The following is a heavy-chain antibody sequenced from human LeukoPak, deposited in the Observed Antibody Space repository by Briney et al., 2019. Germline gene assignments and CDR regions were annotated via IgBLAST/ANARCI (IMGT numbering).Heavy chain of an antibody. J-gene: IGHJ5*02. V-gene: IGHV4-59*08. Sequence: SETLSLTCTVSGGSISGYYWSWIRQPPGKGLEWIGYIHDTGSTNYNPSLKSRVTISVDPSKNHFSLKLDSVTAADTAVYYCARSANNWNSVEFDPWGQGTLVTVSS. CDR3: ARSANNWNSVEFDP. D-gene: IGHD1-7*01. CDR2: IHDTGST. CDR1: GGSISGYY.